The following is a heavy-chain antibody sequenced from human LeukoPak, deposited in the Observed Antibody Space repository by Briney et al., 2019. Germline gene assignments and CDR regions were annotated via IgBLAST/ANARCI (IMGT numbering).Heavy chain of an antibody. CDR3: ARSSRGPNWFDP. J-gene: IGHJ5*02. CDR1: GGSISSYY. D-gene: IGHD3-16*01. CDR2: IYYTGST. Sequence: SETLSLTCTVSGGSISSYYWSWIRQSPGKGLEWIGYIYYTGSTNYNPSLKSRVTMSLDMSKNQFSLKLSSVTAADTAVYYCARSSRGPNWFDPWGQGTLVTVSS. V-gene: IGHV4-59*12.